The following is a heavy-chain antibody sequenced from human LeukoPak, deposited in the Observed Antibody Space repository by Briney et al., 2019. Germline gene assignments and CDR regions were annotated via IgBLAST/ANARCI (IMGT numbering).Heavy chain of an antibody. CDR1: GDSITNTNYY. CDR2: MSFNGNI. J-gene: IGHJ4*02. CDR3: MRLNTYGLYLDY. Sequence: SETLSLTCSVSGDSITNTNYYWGWVRQSPEKNLEWIVSMSFNGNIFYNPSLQSRVTISPDTSKHHFSLNLRSVTAADTAIYYCMRLNTYGLYLDYWGQGRLVTVSS. V-gene: IGHV4-39*07. D-gene: IGHD3-10*01.